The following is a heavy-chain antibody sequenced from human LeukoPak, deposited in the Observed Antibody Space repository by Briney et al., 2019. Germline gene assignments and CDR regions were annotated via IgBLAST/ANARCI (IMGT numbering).Heavy chain of an antibody. Sequence: ASVKVSCKASGYTFTGYYMHWVRQAPGQGLEWMGWINPNSGGTNYAQKLQGRVTMTRDTSISTAYMELSRLRSDDTAVYYCAREKRRYDYVWGSYRYTCWFDPWGQGTLVTVSS. CDR2: INPNSGGT. V-gene: IGHV1-2*02. CDR3: AREKRRYDYVWGSYRYTCWFDP. D-gene: IGHD3-16*02. CDR1: GYTFTGYY. J-gene: IGHJ5*02.